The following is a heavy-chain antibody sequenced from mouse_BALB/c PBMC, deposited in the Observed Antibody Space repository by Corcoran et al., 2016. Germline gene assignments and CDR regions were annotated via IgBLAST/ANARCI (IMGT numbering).Heavy chain of an antibody. CDR3: ARLIYYYGSSPPFDY. V-gene: IGHV8-12*01. Sequence: QVTLKESGPGILQPSQTLSLTCSFSGFSLSTSGMGVSWIRQPSGKGLEWLAHIYWDDDKRYNPSLKSRLTISKDTSSNQVFLKITSVDTADTATYYCARLIYYYGSSPPFDYWGQGTTLTVSS. J-gene: IGHJ2*01. D-gene: IGHD1-1*01. CDR1: GFSLSTSGMG. CDR2: IYWDDDK.